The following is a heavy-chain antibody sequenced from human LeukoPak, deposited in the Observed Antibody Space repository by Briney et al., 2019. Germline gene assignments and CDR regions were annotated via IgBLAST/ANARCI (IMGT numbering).Heavy chain of an antibody. CDR3: AGCSSVTTYYYHYYMDV. Sequence: GGSLRLSCAASGFTFSNSWMSWVRQAPGKGLEWVANIKQDGSEVYYVDSVKGRFTISRDNAESSMYLQMSSLRAEDTAVYYCAGCSSVTTYYYHYYMDVWGKGTTVIVSS. V-gene: IGHV3-7*01. CDR2: IKQDGSEV. CDR1: GFTFSNSW. J-gene: IGHJ6*03. D-gene: IGHD4-17*01.